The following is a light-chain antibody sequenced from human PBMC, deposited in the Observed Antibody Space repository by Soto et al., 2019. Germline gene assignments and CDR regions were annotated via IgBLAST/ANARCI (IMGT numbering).Light chain of an antibody. J-gene: IGLJ2*01. V-gene: IGLV4-60*02. CDR1: SGHSSYI. CDR2: LEGSGSY. CDR3: ETWDSNTRV. Sequence: QLVLTQSSSASASLGSSVKLTCTLSSGHSSYIIAWHQQQPGKAPRYLMKLEGSGSYNKGSGVPDRFSGSSSGADRYLTISNLQFDDEANYYCETWDSNTRVFGGGTKLTVL.